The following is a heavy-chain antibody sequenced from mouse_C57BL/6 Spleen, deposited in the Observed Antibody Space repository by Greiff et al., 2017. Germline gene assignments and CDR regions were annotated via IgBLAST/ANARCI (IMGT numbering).Heavy chain of an antibody. CDR3: ARGKDWGYFDV. V-gene: IGHV5-16*01. Sequence: EVMLVESEGGLVQPGSSMKLSCTASGFTFSDYYMAWVRQVPEKGLEWVANINYDGSSTYYLDSLKSRFIISRDNAKNILYLQMSSLKSEDTAAYYCARGKDWGYFDVWGTGTTVTVSS. J-gene: IGHJ1*03. CDR1: GFTFSDYY. D-gene: IGHD4-1*01. CDR2: INYDGSST.